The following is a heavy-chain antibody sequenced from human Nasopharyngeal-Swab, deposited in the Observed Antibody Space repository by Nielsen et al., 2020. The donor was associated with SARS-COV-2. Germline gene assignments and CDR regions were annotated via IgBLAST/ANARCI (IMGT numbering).Heavy chain of an antibody. V-gene: IGHV3-30*03. J-gene: IGHJ4*02. D-gene: IGHD1-14*01. Sequence: VRQAPGKGLEWVAFISYYGSNKYYADSVKGRITISRDNSKNTLYLQMNSLRAEDTAVYYCARTGLGYWGQGTLVTVSS. CDR3: ARTGLGY. CDR2: ISYYGSNK.